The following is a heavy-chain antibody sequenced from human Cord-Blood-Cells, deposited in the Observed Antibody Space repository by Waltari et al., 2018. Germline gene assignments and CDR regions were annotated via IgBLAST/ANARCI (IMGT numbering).Heavy chain of an antibody. V-gene: IGHV1-24*01. CDR3: ATNGGRFNGIDY. CDR1: GYTLNELS. Sequence: QVQLVQSGAEVKNPGASVKVSCKVSGYTLNELSIHRVRQAPGKGLEWMGGFDPEDGETIYAQKFQGRVTMTEDTSTDTAYMELSSLRSEDTAVYYCATNGGRFNGIDYWGQGTLVTVSS. D-gene: IGHD3-16*01. CDR2: FDPEDGET. J-gene: IGHJ4*02.